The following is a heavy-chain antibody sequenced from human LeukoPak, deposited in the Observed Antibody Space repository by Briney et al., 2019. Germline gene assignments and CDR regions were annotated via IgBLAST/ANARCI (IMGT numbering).Heavy chain of an antibody. V-gene: IGHV1-2*06. Sequence: ASVKVSCKASGYTFTGYYIHWVRQAPGQWLEWMGRINPNNGGTNYAQKFQGRVTMTRDMSMSPAYMELSRLRSVDTAVYYCAGEDNSSGYRPFDIWGQGTMVTVPS. CDR2: INPNNGGT. CDR3: AGEDNSSGYRPFDI. CDR1: GYTFTGYY. D-gene: IGHD3-22*01. J-gene: IGHJ3*02.